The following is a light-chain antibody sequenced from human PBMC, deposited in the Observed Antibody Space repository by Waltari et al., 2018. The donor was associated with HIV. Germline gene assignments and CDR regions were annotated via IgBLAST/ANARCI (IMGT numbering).Light chain of an antibody. CDR3: CSYAGSRTHWV. J-gene: IGLJ3*02. Sequence: QSALTQPASVSGSPGQSITISCTGSSSDVGSYNLVSWYQHHPGKAPKLMIYEVYHRPSGVSNRFSGSKSGDTAFLTIPGLQAEDEAAYYCCSYAGSRTHWVFGGGTKLTVL. CDR2: EVY. V-gene: IGLV2-23*02. CDR1: SSDVGSYNL.